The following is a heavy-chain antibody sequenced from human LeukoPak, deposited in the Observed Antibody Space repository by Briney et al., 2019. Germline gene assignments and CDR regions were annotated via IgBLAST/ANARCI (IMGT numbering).Heavy chain of an antibody. CDR1: GFTFSSYS. Sequence: GGSLRLSCAASGFTFSSYSMNWVCQAPGKGLEWVSYISSSSSTIYYADSVKGRFTISRDNAKNSLYLQMNSLRAEDTAVYYCAREGIVVVPAAMVNWFDPWGQGTLVTVSS. J-gene: IGHJ5*02. CDR2: ISSSSSTI. D-gene: IGHD2-2*01. V-gene: IGHV3-48*01. CDR3: AREGIVVVPAAMVNWFDP.